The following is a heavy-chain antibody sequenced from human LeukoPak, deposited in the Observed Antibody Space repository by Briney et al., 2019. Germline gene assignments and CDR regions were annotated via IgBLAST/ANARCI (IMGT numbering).Heavy chain of an antibody. CDR1: GYTFTSYD. Sequence: ASVKVSCTASGYTFTSYDINWVRQATGQGLEWMGWMNPNSGNTGYAQKFQGRVTMTRNTSISTAYMELSSLRSEDTAVYYCVRGEPYSSGGPAEIRYNWFDPWGQGTLVTVSS. J-gene: IGHJ5*02. CDR2: MNPNSGNT. CDR3: VRGEPYSSGGPAEIRYNWFDP. D-gene: IGHD6-19*01. V-gene: IGHV1-8*01.